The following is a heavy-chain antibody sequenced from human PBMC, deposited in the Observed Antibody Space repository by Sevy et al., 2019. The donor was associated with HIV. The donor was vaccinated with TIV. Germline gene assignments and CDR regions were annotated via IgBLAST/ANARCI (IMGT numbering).Heavy chain of an antibody. J-gene: IGHJ3*02. V-gene: IGHV3-23*01. CDR2: SGSGGNT. Sequence: GGFLRLSCAASGFTFSSYAMNWVRQAPGKGLEWVSSGSGGNTYYADSVKGRFTISRDSSKNTVSLQINSLRDEDSTIYYCAKGTLIGAAGLDAFDIWGQGTKVTVSS. D-gene: IGHD6-13*01. CDR1: GFTFSSYA. CDR3: AKGTLIGAAGLDAFDI.